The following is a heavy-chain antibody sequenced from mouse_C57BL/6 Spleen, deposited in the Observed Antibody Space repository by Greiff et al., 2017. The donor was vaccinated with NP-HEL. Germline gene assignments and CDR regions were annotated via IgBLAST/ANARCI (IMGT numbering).Heavy chain of an antibody. J-gene: IGHJ3*01. D-gene: IGHD2-1*01. V-gene: IGHV1-4*01. Sequence: VKLLESGAELARPGASVKMSCKASGYTFTSYTMHWVKQRPGQGLEWIGYINPSSGYTKYNQKFKDKATLTADKSSSTAYMQLSSLTSEDSAVYYCARSLGNYEDWGQGTLVTVSA. CDR2: INPSSGYT. CDR1: GYTFTSYT. CDR3: ARSLGNYED.